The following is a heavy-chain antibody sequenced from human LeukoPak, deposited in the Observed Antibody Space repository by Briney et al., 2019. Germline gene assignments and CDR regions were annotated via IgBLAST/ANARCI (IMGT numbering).Heavy chain of an antibody. V-gene: IGHV4-4*09. J-gene: IGHJ5*02. CDR3: AKTARTFAS. D-gene: IGHD1-7*01. CDR2: IYINGDT. Sequence: SETLSLTCTVSGDSISSFYWSRIRQAPGKGLECIGFIYINGDTSYNPSLKGRATLSLDTSKNQFSLRLTSVTAADTAVYYCAKTARTFASWGPGTLVTVSS. CDR1: GDSISSFY.